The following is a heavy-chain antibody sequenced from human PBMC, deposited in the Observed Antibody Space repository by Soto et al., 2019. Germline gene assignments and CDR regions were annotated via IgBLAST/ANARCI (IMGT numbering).Heavy chain of an antibody. CDR1: GYTFTSYD. CDR2: MNPNSGNT. D-gene: IGHD6-19*01. Sequence: ASVKVSCKASGYTFTSYDINWVRQATGQGLEWMGWMNPNSGNTGYAQKFQGRVTMTRNTSISTAYMELSSLRSEDTAVYYCATETVAGNWYYYGMDVWGQGTTVTVSS. V-gene: IGHV1-8*01. J-gene: IGHJ6*02. CDR3: ATETVAGNWYYYGMDV.